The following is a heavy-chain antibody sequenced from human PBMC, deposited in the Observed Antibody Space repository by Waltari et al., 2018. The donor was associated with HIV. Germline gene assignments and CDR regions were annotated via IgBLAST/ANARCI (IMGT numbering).Heavy chain of an antibody. CDR3: ARDLSSGYFLPDF. Sequence: EVQLVESGGGLVQPGGSLRLSCAASGFAFSNYNMNWVRQAPGKGLEWVSYISSSGSNIQYADSVKGRFTISRDNAKNSLYLQMSSLRDEDTAVYYCARDLSSGYFLPDFWGQGTLVTVSS. D-gene: IGHD3-22*01. CDR1: GFAFSNYN. CDR2: ISSSGSNI. V-gene: IGHV3-48*02. J-gene: IGHJ4*02.